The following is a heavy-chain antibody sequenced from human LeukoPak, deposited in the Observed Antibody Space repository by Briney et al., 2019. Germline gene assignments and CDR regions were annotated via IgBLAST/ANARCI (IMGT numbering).Heavy chain of an antibody. D-gene: IGHD1-26*01. Sequence: GGSLRLSCAASGFTFSSYAMSWVRQAPGKGLEWVSAISGSGGSTYYADSVKGRFTISRDNSKNTLYLQMNSLRAEDTAVYYCAKVGDFSGSFYYFGYWGQGTLVTVSS. CDR2: ISGSGGST. CDR3: AKVGDFSGSFYYFGY. CDR1: GFTFSSYA. J-gene: IGHJ4*02. V-gene: IGHV3-23*01.